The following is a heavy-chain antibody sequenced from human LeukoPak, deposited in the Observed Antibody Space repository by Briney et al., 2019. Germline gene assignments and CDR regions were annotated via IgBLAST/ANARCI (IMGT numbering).Heavy chain of an antibody. Sequence: GGSLRLSCAASGFTLSNAWMSWVRQAPGKGLEWVGRIKSKTDGGTTDYAAPVKGRFTISRDDSKNTLYLQMNSLKTEDTAVYYCTTDMGSSGPNTPDYWGQGTLVTVSS. J-gene: IGHJ4*02. D-gene: IGHD3-22*01. V-gene: IGHV3-15*01. CDR1: GFTLSNAW. CDR2: IKSKTDGGTT. CDR3: TTDMGSSGPNTPDY.